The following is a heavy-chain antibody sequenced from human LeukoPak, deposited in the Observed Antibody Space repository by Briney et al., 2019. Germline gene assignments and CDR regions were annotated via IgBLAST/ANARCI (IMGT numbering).Heavy chain of an antibody. Sequence: GSLRLSCAASGFTFSSYGMHWVRQAPGKGLEWIGSIYYSGSTYYNPSLKSRVTISVDTSKNQFSLKLSSVTAADTAVYYCARVTGLGFDYWGQGTLVTVSS. D-gene: IGHD1-14*01. CDR2: IYYSGST. CDR3: ARVTGLGFDY. J-gene: IGHJ4*02. CDR1: GFTFSSYG. V-gene: IGHV4-39*07.